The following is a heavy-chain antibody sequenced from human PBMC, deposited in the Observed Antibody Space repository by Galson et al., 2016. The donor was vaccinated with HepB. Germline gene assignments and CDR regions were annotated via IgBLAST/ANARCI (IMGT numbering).Heavy chain of an antibody. CDR2: IYPGDSDT. V-gene: IGHV5-51*01. CDR1: GYNFLYYA. Sequence: QSGAEVTKPGESLKISCQGSGYNFLYYAITWVRKMPGSGLEWVGVIYPGDSDTKYSPSFQGQVTISADKSIDTAYLQWSSLKASDSAICFCARLYNTSSLAGDCYYYGMDVWGPGTPVTVS. J-gene: IGHJ6*02. D-gene: IGHD6-6*01. CDR3: ARLYNTSSLAGDCYYYGMDV.